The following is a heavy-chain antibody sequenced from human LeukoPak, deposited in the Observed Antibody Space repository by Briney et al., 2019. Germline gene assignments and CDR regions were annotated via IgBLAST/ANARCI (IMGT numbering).Heavy chain of an antibody. CDR3: ARGRARYGGNTGEDAFDI. CDR2: ISGGGGST. D-gene: IGHD4-23*01. V-gene: IGHV3-23*01. CDR1: GFTFTNYA. Sequence: GGSLRLSCAASGFTFTNYAMSWVRQAPGKGLEWVSGISGGGGSTYYADSVKGRFTISRDNSKNTLYLQMNSLRAEDTAVYYCARGRARYGGNTGEDAFDIWGQGTMVTVSS. J-gene: IGHJ3*02.